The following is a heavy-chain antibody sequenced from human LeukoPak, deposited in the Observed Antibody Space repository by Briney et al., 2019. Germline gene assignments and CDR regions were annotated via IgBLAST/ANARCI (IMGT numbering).Heavy chain of an antibody. D-gene: IGHD3-10*01. CDR2: MNPNSGNT. J-gene: IGHJ4*02. CDR1: GYTFTSYD. V-gene: IGHV1-8*01. CDR3: ARGGIRTATLDY. Sequence: RASVKVSCKASGYTFTSYDINWVRQATGQGLEWMGWMNPNSGNTGYAQKFQGRVTMTRNTSISTAYMELSSLRSEDTAVYYCARGGIRTATLDYWGQGTLVTVSS.